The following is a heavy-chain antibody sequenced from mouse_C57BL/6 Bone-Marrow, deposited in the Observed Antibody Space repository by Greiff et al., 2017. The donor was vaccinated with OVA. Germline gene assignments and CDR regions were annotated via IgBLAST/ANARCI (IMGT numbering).Heavy chain of an antibody. Sequence: VQLQQSGPVLVKPGASVKMSCKASGYTFTDYYMNWVKQSHGKSLEWIGVINPYNGGTSYNQKFKGTATLTVDKSSSTAYMELNSLTSEDSAVYYCARFPYYYGSSGDAMDYWGQGTSVTVSS. CDR3: ARFPYYYGSSGDAMDY. CDR1: GYTFTDYY. D-gene: IGHD1-1*01. J-gene: IGHJ4*01. V-gene: IGHV1-19*01. CDR2: INPYNGGT.